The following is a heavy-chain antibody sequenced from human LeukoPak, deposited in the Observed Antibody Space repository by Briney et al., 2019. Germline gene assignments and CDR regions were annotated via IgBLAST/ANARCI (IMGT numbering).Heavy chain of an antibody. V-gene: IGHV3-30*18. CDR2: ISYDGSNK. CDR3: AKDWSMVRGVIITGVFGDYFDY. J-gene: IGHJ4*02. D-gene: IGHD3-10*01. CDR1: GFTFSSYG. Sequence: GGSLRLSCAASGFTFSSYGMHWVRQAPGKGLEWVAVISYDGSNKYYADSVKGRFTISRDNSKNTLYLQMNSLRAEDTAVYYCAKDWSMVRGVIITGVFGDYFDYWGQGTLVTVSS.